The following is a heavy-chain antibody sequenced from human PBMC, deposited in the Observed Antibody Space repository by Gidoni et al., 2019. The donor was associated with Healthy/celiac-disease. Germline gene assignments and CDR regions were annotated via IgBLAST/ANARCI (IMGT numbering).Heavy chain of an antibody. V-gene: IGHV5-51*01. CDR3: ARPRLGRDGYNSGGDYYGMDV. Sequence: EVQLVQSGAAVKKPGESLKISCQGSGYSFTSSWIGWVRQMPGKGLEWMGSIYPGDSDTRYSPSFQGQVTISADKSISTAYLQWSSLKASDTAMYYCARPRLGRDGYNSGGDYYGMDVWGQGTTVTVSS. CDR1: GYSFTSSW. J-gene: IGHJ6*02. CDR2: IYPGDSDT. D-gene: IGHD5-12*01.